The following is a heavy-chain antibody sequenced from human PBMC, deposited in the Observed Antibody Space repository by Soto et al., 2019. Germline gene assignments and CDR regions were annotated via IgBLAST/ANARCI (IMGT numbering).Heavy chain of an antibody. J-gene: IGHJ4*02. Sequence: PSETLSLTCTVSGASISSGSYSWDWIRQPQGLGLEWIGSIYHSGSTSYNPSLRSRVTISVVTSKNQFSLKLRSVTAADTAMYYCAKVGGGGPVTAAIGRFDSWGQGTQVTVSS. CDR3: AKVGGGGPVTAAIGRFDS. CDR1: GASISSGSYS. V-gene: IGHV4-39*07. D-gene: IGHD3-16*01. CDR2: IYHSGST.